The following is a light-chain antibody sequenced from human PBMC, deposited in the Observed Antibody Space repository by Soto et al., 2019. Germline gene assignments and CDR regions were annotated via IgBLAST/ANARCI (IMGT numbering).Light chain of an antibody. CDR1: QSVSSSY. J-gene: IGKJ3*01. CDR2: GAS. V-gene: IGKV3-20*01. Sequence: EIVLTQSPGTLSLSPGVRATLSCRASQSVSSSYLAWYQQKPGQAPRLLIYGASSRATGIPDRFSGSVSGTDFTLTISGLEPEDFEVYYCQQYRSSPSYYTFGPGTKVDIK. CDR3: QQYRSSPSYYT.